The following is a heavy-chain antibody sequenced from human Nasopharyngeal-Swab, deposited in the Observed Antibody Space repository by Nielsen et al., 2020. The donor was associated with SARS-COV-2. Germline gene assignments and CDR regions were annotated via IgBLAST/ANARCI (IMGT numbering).Heavy chain of an antibody. J-gene: IGHJ6*02. CDR1: GYSFTTYW. D-gene: IGHD1-26*01. V-gene: IGHV5-51*01. CDR2: IYPGDSNT. CDR3: ARPMRPMGHYYFGMDV. Sequence: KVSCKGSGYSFTTYWIGWVRQMPGKGLEWMGIIYPGDSNTRYSPSFQGQVTISVDKYSSTAYLRWSSLKASDTAIYYCARPMRPMGHYYFGMDVWGQGTTVTVSS.